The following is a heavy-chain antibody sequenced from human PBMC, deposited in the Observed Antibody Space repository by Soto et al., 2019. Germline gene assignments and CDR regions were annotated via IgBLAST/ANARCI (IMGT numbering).Heavy chain of an antibody. CDR1: GGSINNRSYF. Sequence: QLQLQESGPGLVKPSETLFLTCTVSGGSINNRSYFWGWIRQPPGKGLEWIGSVSYNVRTYYNPSLKSRLTISVDTSKNQFFLKLSSVTAADTAVYYCARQAVDEGYSSGWYFDSWGQGTLVTVSS. V-gene: IGHV4-39*01. CDR2: VSYNVRT. CDR3: ARQAVDEGYSSGWYFDS. D-gene: IGHD6-19*01. J-gene: IGHJ4*02.